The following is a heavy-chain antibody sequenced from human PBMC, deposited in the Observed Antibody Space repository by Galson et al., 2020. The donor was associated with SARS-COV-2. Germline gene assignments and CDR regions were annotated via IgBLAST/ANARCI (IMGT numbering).Heavy chain of an antibody. D-gene: IGHD3-22*01. CDR1: GFTFSSYG. CDR2: IWYDGSNK. Sequence: GESLKISCAASGFTFSSYGMHWVRQAPGKGLEWVAVIWYDGSNKYYADSVKGRFTISRDNSKNTLYLQMNSLRAEDTAVYYCASHSSGSDYWGQGTLVTVSS. V-gene: IGHV3-33*01. J-gene: IGHJ4*02. CDR3: ASHSSGSDY.